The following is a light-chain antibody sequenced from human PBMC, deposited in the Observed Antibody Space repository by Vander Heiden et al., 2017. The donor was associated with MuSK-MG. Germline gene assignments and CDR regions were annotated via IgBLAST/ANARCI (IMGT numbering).Light chain of an antibody. CDR2: EAS. J-gene: IGKJ5*01. CDR1: QSVSSY. Sequence: DIVLTQSPATLSLSPGERATLSCKASQSVSSYLAWDQQKPGQAPRLLIYEASNRATGIQDRFSGSGSGTDFTRTSSSLEPEDFEGHDGQQRSNFGQGTRLEIK. V-gene: IGKV3-11*01. CDR3: QQRSN.